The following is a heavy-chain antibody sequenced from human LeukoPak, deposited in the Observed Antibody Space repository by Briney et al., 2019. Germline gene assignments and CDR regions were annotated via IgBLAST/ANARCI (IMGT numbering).Heavy chain of an antibody. D-gene: IGHD4-17*01. CDR3: AKDYGDYTSLFDY. CDR2: ISGSGGST. V-gene: IGHV3-23*01. Sequence: GGTLRLSCAASGFPFSSYGVSWFRQAPGKGLDWFSAISGSGGSTYYADSVKGRFTISRDNSKNTLYLQMNSLRAEDTAVYYCAKDYGDYTSLFDYWGQGTLVTVSS. CDR1: GFPFSSYG. J-gene: IGHJ4*02.